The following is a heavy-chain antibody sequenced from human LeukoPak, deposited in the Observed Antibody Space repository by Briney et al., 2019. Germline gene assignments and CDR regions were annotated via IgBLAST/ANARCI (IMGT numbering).Heavy chain of an antibody. CDR1: GFAFSSYE. Sequence: TGGSLRLSCAASGFAFSSYEMNWVRQAPGKGLEWVAYISGSGGTIYYGDSVKGRFTISRDNAKNSLYLQINSLRAEDTAVYYCARTASLSDRAFDVWGQGTMVTVSP. V-gene: IGHV3-48*03. D-gene: IGHD2/OR15-2a*01. J-gene: IGHJ3*01. CDR3: ARTASLSDRAFDV. CDR2: ISGSGGTI.